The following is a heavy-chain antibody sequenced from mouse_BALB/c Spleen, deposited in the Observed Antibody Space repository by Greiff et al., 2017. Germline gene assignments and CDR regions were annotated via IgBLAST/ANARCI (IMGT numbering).Heavy chain of an antibody. D-gene: IGHD2-3*01. V-gene: IGHV1S137*01. CDR1: GYTFTDYA. CDR2: ISTYYGDA. CDR3: ARDVYYVGGFAY. Sequence: VQLQQSGAELVRPGVSVKISCKGSGYTFTDYAMHWVKQSHAKSLEWIGVISTYYGDASYNQKFKGKATMTVDKSSSTAYMELARLTSEDSAIYYCARDVYYVGGFAYWGQGTLVTVSA. J-gene: IGHJ3*01.